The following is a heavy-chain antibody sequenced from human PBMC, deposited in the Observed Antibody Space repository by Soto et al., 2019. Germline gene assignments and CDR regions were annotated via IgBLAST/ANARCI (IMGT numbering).Heavy chain of an antibody. CDR2: IYYSGST. V-gene: IGHV4-39*01. D-gene: IGHD3-3*01. J-gene: IGHJ6*02. CDR3: ASTYYDFWSGYYPIENPEAMDV. Sequence: PSETLSLTCTVSGGSISSSSYYWGWIRQPPGKGLEWIGSIYYSGSTYYNPSLKSRVTISVDTSKNQFSLKLSSVTAADTAVYYCASTYYDFWSGYYPIENPEAMDVWGQGTTVTVSS. CDR1: GGSISSSSYY.